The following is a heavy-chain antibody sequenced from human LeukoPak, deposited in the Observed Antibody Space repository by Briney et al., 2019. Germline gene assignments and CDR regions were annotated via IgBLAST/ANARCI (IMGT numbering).Heavy chain of an antibody. Sequence: SETLSLTCAVYGGSFSGYYWSWIRQPPGKGLEWIGEINHSGSTNYNPSLKSRVTISVDTSKNQFSLKLSSVTAADTAVYYCARESGLEANCFDPWGQGTLVTVSS. CDR3: ARESGLEANCFDP. J-gene: IGHJ5*02. D-gene: IGHD3-3*01. V-gene: IGHV4-34*01. CDR2: INHSGST. CDR1: GGSFSGYY.